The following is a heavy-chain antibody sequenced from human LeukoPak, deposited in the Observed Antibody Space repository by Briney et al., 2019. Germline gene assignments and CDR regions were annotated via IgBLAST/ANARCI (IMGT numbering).Heavy chain of an antibody. D-gene: IGHD3-9*01. CDR3: AKPLIAPQALNVLRYFDWLSPLGY. Sequence: ASVKVSCKASGYTFTGYYMHWVRQAPGQGLEWMGWINPNSGGTNYARKFQGRVTMTRDTPISTAYMELSRLRSDDTAVYYCAKPLIAPQALNVLRYFDWLSPLGYWGQGTLVTVSS. CDR2: INPNSGGT. J-gene: IGHJ4*02. CDR1: GYTFTGYY. V-gene: IGHV1-2*02.